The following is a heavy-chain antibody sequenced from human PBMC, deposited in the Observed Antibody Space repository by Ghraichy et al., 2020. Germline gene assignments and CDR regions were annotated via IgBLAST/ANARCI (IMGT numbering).Heavy chain of an antibody. V-gene: IGHV4-39*01. CDR2: IYYSGST. D-gene: IGHD3-3*01. CDR3: ARPLITIFGALDP. CDR1: GGSISSSSYY. J-gene: IGHJ5*02. Sequence: SQTLSLTCTVSGGSISSSSYYWGWIRQPPGKGLEWIGSIYYSGSTYYNPSLKSRVTISVDTSKNQFSLKLSSVTAADTAVYYCARPLITIFGALDPWGQGTLVTVSS.